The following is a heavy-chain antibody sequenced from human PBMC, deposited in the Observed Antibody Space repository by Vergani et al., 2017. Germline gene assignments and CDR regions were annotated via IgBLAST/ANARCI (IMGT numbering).Heavy chain of an antibody. J-gene: IGHJ6*02. CDR1: GGIFNDYG. V-gene: IGHV1-69*12. CDR3: VSGELYARDHYGVDV. CDR2: TIPAFGSI. Sequence: QVQVVRSGAEVKKPGSSVKVSCKASGGIFNDYGFSWVRQAPGQGLEWMGGTIPAFGSINYAQKFQDRVSMIADASTRTVYMELRSLRAEDTAVYYCVSGELYARDHYGVDVWGRGTTVTVSS. D-gene: IGHD2-2*01.